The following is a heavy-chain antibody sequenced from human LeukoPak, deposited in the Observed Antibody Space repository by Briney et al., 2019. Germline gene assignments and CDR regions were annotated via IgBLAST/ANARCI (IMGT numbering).Heavy chain of an antibody. CDR3: ARDAYSSSRNDY. CDR2: ISGSGGST. Sequence: GGTLRLSCAASGFTFSCYGMSWVRQAPGKGLEWVSAISGSGGSTYYADSVKGRFTISRDNSKNTLYLQMNSLRAEDTAVYYCARDAYSSSRNDYWGQGTLVTVSS. V-gene: IGHV3-23*01. D-gene: IGHD6-13*01. J-gene: IGHJ4*02. CDR1: GFTFSCYG.